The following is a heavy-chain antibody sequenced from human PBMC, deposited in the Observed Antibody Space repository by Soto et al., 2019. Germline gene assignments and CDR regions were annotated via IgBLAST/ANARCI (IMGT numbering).Heavy chain of an antibody. J-gene: IGHJ4*02. CDR2: IKSDGSGV. CDR1: GYTFSSYW. D-gene: IGHD1-26*01. CDR3: TRGFRAGSMDY. V-gene: IGHV3-74*01. Sequence: GGSLRLSCSASGYTFSSYWMYWVRQLPGKGLVWVSRIKSDGSGVTYAASVKGRFTTSRDNAQNTLYLQMTSLRGEDTAVYYCTRGFRAGSMDYWGQGTAVTVSS.